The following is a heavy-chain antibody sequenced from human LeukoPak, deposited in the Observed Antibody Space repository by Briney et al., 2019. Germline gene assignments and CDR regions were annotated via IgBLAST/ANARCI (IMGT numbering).Heavy chain of an antibody. CDR2: IYYSGST. CDR1: GGSISSYY. V-gene: IGHV4-59*01. J-gene: IGHJ3*02. Sequence: PSETLSLTCTVSGGSISSYYWSWIRQPPGKGLEWIGYIYYSGSTNYNPSLKSRVTISVDTSKNQFSLKLSSVTAADTAIYYCARVYGSGYDFRGAFDIWGQGTMVTVSS. CDR3: ARVYGSGYDFRGAFDI. D-gene: IGHD5-12*01.